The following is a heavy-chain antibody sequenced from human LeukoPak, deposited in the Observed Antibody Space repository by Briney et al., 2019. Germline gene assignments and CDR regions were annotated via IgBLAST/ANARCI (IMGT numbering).Heavy chain of an antibody. CDR2: ISSGSTI. Sequence: PGGSLRLSCAASGFTFSDYYMSWIRQAPGKGLGWVSYISSGSTIYYADSVEGRFTISRDNAKNSLYLQMNSLRAEDTAVYYCARDKYPRYCSGGSCYVESSIVDYWGQGTLVTVSS. CDR3: ARDKYPRYCSGGSCYVESSIVDY. V-gene: IGHV3-11*01. CDR1: GFTFSDYY. J-gene: IGHJ4*02. D-gene: IGHD2-15*01.